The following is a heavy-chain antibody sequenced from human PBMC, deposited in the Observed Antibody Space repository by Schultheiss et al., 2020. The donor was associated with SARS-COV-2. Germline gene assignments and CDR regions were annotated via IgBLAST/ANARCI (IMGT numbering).Heavy chain of an antibody. V-gene: IGHV4-59*08. D-gene: IGHD1-26*01. CDR3: ASHSGSYYGAFDI. Sequence: SETLSLTCTVSGGSISSYYWSWIRQPPGKGLEWIGEINHSGSTNYNPSLKSRVTISVDTSKNQFSLKLSSVTAADTAVYYCASHSGSYYGAFDIWGQGTRVTVSS. CDR2: INHSGST. J-gene: IGHJ3*02. CDR1: GGSISSYY.